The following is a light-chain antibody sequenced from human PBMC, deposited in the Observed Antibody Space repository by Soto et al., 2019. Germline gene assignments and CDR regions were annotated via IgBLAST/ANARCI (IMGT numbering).Light chain of an antibody. CDR3: LQHNSYPRT. CDR2: TAS. Sequence: DIRMTQSPSSLSASVGDRVTITCRASQAIRNDLQWYQQQPGKAPKRLIYTASWLQSGVPSRFSGSGSGKEFTLTLSTLQPEDYATYYCLQHNSYPRTFDQGTKVEIK. V-gene: IGKV1-17*01. CDR1: QAIRND. J-gene: IGKJ1*01.